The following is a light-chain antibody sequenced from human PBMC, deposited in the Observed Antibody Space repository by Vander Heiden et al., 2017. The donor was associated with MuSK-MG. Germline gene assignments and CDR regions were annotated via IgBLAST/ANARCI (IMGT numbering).Light chain of an antibody. CDR2: GAS. CDR1: RSISTY. V-gene: IGKV1-39*01. Sequence: QMTQSPSSLSASVGDRVTITCWASRSISTYLNWYQQKAGKAPTLLIYGASNLQSGVPSRFSGSNSGTDFTLTITRLQRGDSATYYCQQSDSNPWTFGQGTKVEIK. J-gene: IGKJ1*01. CDR3: QQSDSNPWT.